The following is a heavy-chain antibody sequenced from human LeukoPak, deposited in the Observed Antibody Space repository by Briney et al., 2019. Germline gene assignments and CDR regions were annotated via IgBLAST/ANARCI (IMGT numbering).Heavy chain of an antibody. CDR2: IIPILGTA. V-gene: IGHV1-69*13. D-gene: IGHD3-10*01. Sequence: ASVKVSCKASGGTFSSYAISWVRQAPGQGLEWMGGIIPILGTANYAQKFQGRVTITADESTSTAYMELSSLRSEDTAVYYCARDCYGSGSYYKPFDYWGQGTLVTVSS. J-gene: IGHJ4*02. CDR3: ARDCYGSGSYYKPFDY. CDR1: GGTFSSYA.